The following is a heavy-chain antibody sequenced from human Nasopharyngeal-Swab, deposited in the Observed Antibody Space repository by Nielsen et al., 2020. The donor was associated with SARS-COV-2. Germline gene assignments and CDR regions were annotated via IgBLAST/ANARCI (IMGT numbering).Heavy chain of an antibody. D-gene: IGHD3-16*01. CDR3: ARTGITGRWFDP. Sequence: WIRQPPGKGLEWVANIKQDGSEKYYVDSVKGRFTISRDNAKNSLYLQMNSLRAEDTAVYYCARTGITGRWFDPWGQGTLVTVSS. CDR2: IKQDGSEK. J-gene: IGHJ5*02. V-gene: IGHV3-7*03.